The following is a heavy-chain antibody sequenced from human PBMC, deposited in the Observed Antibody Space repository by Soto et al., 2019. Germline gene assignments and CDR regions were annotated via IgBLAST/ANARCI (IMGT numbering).Heavy chain of an antibody. Sequence: QVQLVQSGAEVKKPGASVKVSCKASGYTFTSYGISWVRQAPGQGLEWMGWISAYNGNTNYAQKLQGRVTRTTDTPTSTAHMELRRLRPDATAVYYCAGESPPVDYWGQGTLVTVSS. CDR3: AGESPPVDY. V-gene: IGHV1-18*01. J-gene: IGHJ4*02. CDR1: GYTFTSYG. CDR2: ISAYNGNT.